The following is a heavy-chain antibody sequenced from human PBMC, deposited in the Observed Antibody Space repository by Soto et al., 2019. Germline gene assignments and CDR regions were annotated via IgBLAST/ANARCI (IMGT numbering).Heavy chain of an antibody. Sequence: GGSLRLSCAASGITFNSYSMNWVRQAPGKGLEWVSSISSVSTYIYYADSVKGRFTISRDNAKSSLYLQMNSLNTEDTAVYYCARGSIDANRGYYNGLDVWGQGTTVTVSS. CDR1: GITFNSYS. J-gene: IGHJ6*02. D-gene: IGHD3-16*01. V-gene: IGHV3-21*04. CDR3: ARGSIDANRGYYNGLDV. CDR2: ISSVSTYI.